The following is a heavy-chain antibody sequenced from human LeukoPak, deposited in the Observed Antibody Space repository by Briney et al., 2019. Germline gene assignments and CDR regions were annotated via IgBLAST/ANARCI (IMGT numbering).Heavy chain of an antibody. CDR2: ITATGGST. CDR1: GLILSGYA. J-gene: IGHJ4*02. V-gene: IGHV3-23*01. CDR3: AKHEGAVAGYFDY. D-gene: IGHD6-19*01. Sequence: GGSLRLSCADSGLILSGYAVSWVRQAPGKGLEWVSSITATGGSTYYADSVKGRFTISRDNTENTLHLQMNGLRAEDTAVYYCAKHEGAVAGYFDYWGQGTLVTVSS.